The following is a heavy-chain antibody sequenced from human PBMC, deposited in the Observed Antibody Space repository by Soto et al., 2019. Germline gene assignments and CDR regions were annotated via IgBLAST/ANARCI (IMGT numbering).Heavy chain of an antibody. CDR2: IIPIFGTA. V-gene: IGHV1-69*13. D-gene: IGHD3-10*01. CDR1: GGTLSSYA. Sequence: GXSVNVSCKASGGTLSSYAISWVGQDPGQGLEWMGGIIPIFGTANYAQKFHGRVTSTADESTSTAYMVLSSLRSDDTAVYYCARALYALMGHVSLRYGMDVRGQGTTVSVS. CDR3: ARALYALMGHVSLRYGMDV. J-gene: IGHJ6*01.